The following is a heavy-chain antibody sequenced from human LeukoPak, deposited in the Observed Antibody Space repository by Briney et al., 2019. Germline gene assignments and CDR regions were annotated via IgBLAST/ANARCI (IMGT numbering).Heavy chain of an antibody. Sequence: PGGSLRLSCAASGFIFSSYSTNWVRQAPGKGLEWVSSTSSGSSYIYYADSVKGRFTISRDNAKNSLDLQMNSLSAEDTAVYYCAYTSGYDFSSYYYYYMDVWGKGTTVTVSS. V-gene: IGHV3-21*01. D-gene: IGHD5-12*01. CDR1: GFIFSSYS. CDR2: TSSGSSYI. J-gene: IGHJ6*03. CDR3: AYTSGYDFSSYYYYYMDV.